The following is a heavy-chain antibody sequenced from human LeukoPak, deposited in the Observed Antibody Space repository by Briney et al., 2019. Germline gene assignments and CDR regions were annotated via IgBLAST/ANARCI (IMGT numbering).Heavy chain of an antibody. CDR3: ARDSRAPRRNWFDP. CDR2: IYHSGST. V-gene: IGHV4-4*02. J-gene: IGHJ5*02. D-gene: IGHD6-6*01. CDR1: GGSISSSNW. Sequence: SGTLSLTCAVSGGSISSSNWWSWVRQPPGKGLEWIGEIYHSGSTNYNPSLKSRVTISVDKSKNQFSLKLSSVTAADTAVYYCARDSRAPRRNWFDPWGQGTLVTVSS.